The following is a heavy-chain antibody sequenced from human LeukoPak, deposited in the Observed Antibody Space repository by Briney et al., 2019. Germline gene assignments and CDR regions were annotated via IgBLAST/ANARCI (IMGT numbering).Heavy chain of an antibody. Sequence: PGGSLRLSCAASGFTFSSFAMSWVRQAPGKGLEWVSLLSGNGDATYYADSVKGRFTISRDNSKNTLYLQMNSLRAEDAAIYYCAKDVGTTILDYWGQGTLVTVSS. CDR3: AKDVGTTILDY. J-gene: IGHJ4*02. D-gene: IGHD1-26*01. CDR1: GFTFSSFA. CDR2: LSGNGDAT. V-gene: IGHV3-23*01.